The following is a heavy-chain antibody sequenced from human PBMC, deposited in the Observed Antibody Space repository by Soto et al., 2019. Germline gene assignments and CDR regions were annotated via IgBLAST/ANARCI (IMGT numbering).Heavy chain of an antibody. CDR3: AHSQYYNHSSGYYEPKDAFDI. CDR1: GFSLSTNGVG. J-gene: IGHJ3*02. V-gene: IGHV2-5*02. D-gene: IGHD3-22*01. CDR2: IYSDDDK. Sequence: QITLKESGPTLVKPTQTLTLTCTFSGFSLSTNGVGVGWIRQPPGKALEWLALIYSDDDKRYSPSLKSRLTITKDTSKNQVVLTMTNMDPVDTATYYCAHSQYYNHSSGYYEPKDAFDIWGQGTMVTVSS.